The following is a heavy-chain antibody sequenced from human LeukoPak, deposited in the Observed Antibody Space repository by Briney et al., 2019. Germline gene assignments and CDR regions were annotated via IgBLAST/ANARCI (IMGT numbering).Heavy chain of an antibody. Sequence: GGSMRLSCEGSGFLFGSYAMHWVRQAPGKGLGWVAIISYDGSKTDYVDSVKGRFIVSRDNSKNTVYQEMKSLTGGDTAVYFCTCLYPTRAPDDWSDRWDRNWFDPWGQGTQVIVSS. CDR2: ISYDGSKT. CDR1: GFLFGSYA. CDR3: TCLYPTRAPDDWSDRWDRNWFDP. D-gene: IGHD3-9*01. V-gene: IGHV3-30-3*01. J-gene: IGHJ5*02.